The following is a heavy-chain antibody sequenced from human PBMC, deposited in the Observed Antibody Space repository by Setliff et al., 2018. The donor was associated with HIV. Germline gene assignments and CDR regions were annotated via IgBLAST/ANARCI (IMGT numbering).Heavy chain of an antibody. CDR1: GGSFSGYY. CDR3: ARGPPKYYYDSSWYYFDY. D-gene: IGHD3-22*01. Sequence: SETLSLTCAVYGGSFSGYYWSWIRQSPGKGLEWIGEINHSESTNYNPSLKSRVAISVDTSKNQFSLKLSSVTAADTSVYYCARGPPKYYYDSSWYYFDYWGQGTLVTVSS. V-gene: IGHV4-34*01. J-gene: IGHJ4*02. CDR2: INHSEST.